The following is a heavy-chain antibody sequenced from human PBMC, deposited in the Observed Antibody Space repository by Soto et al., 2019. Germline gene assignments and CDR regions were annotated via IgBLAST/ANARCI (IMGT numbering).Heavy chain of an antibody. J-gene: IGHJ6*03. CDR2: ISVYNGNT. CDR3: ARLYCTNGACPPDFYSYMDV. CDR1: GYTFTSYG. Sequence: QVPLVQSGAEVKKPGASVKVSCKASGYTFTSYGISWVRQAPGQGLEWMGWISVYNGNTNFAQKLQGRVTMTTDTSTSTVYMDLRSLSSDDTAVYYCARLYCTNGACPPDFYSYMDVWGKGTTVTVSS. D-gene: IGHD2-8*01. V-gene: IGHV1-18*01.